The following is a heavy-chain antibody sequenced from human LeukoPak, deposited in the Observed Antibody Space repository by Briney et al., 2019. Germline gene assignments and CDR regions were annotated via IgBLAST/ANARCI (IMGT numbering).Heavy chain of an antibody. V-gene: IGHV3-23*01. J-gene: IGHJ2*01. D-gene: IGHD7-27*01. CDR2: VTGSSTWT. Sequence: GGSLRLSCEASGFTFSTYGMTWVRQAPGKGLEWVSGVTGSSTWTYYADSVKGRFTISRDNSNNTLHLQMNSLRAEDTAIYYCARELVSLGTGYFDLWGRGTLVTVSS. CDR1: GFTFSTYG. CDR3: ARELVSLGTGYFDL.